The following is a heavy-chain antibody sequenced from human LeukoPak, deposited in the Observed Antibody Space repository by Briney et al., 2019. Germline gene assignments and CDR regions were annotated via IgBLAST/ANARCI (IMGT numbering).Heavy chain of an antibody. J-gene: IGHJ4*02. CDR2: IGGSGGST. D-gene: IGHD3-10*01. V-gene: IGHV3-23*01. Sequence: GGSLRLSCAASGFTFSSYAMSWVRQAPGKGLEWVSAIGGSGGSTYYADSVKGRFTISRDNSKNTLYLQMNSLRAEDTAVYYCAKDKSYYYDSGSYGLDYWGQGTLVTVSS. CDR1: GFTFSSYA. CDR3: AKDKSYYYDSGSYGLDY.